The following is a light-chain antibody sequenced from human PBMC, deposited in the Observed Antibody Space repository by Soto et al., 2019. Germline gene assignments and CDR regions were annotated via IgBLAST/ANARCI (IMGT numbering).Light chain of an antibody. J-gene: IGLJ3*02. V-gene: IGLV2-14*03. Sequence: QPALTQPASVSGSPGQSITISCTGSSSDIGGYNYVSWYQQHPGKAPQLMIYDVSYRPSGISDRFSGSKSGNTASLTISGLQPKDEADYYCSSYGASSTLFGGGTQLTVL. CDR1: SSDIGGYNY. CDR2: DVS. CDR3: SSYGASSTL.